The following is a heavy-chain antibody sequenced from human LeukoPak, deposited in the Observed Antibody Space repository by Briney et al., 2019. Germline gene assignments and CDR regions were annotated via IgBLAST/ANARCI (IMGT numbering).Heavy chain of an antibody. CDR1: DASIRTYY. D-gene: IGHD3-9*01. CDR3: ARSSSYYDILTGYYIPQGYYYYMDV. Sequence: PSETLSLTCTVSDASIRTYYWSWIRQPPGKGLEWIGYIYYSGSTNYNPSLKSRVTISVDTSKNQFSLKLSSVTAADTAVYYCARSSSYYDILTGYYIPQGYYYYMDVWGKGTTVTISS. CDR2: IYYSGST. J-gene: IGHJ6*03. V-gene: IGHV4-59*01.